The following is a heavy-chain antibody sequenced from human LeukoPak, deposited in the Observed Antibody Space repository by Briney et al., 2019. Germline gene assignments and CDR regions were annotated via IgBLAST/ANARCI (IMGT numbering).Heavy chain of an antibody. Sequence: PSETLSLTCTVSGGSISSYYWSWIRQPPGKGLDWIGYIYYSGSTNYNPSLKSRVTISVDTSKNQFSLKLSSVTAADTAVYYCARDLSGGLYYDFWSGYYTGDWFDPWGQGTLVTVSS. D-gene: IGHD3-3*01. CDR1: GGSISSYY. CDR3: ARDLSGGLYYDFWSGYYTGDWFDP. CDR2: IYYSGST. V-gene: IGHV4-59*12. J-gene: IGHJ5*02.